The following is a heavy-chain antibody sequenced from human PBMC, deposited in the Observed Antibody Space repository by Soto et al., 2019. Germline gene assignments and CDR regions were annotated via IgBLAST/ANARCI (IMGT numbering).Heavy chain of an antibody. D-gene: IGHD6-13*01. CDR1: GFTFSNYG. CDR3: ARYSSTTNYYYGMDV. J-gene: IGHJ6*02. CDR2: ISNDGSNE. Sequence: QVQLVESGGGVVQPGRSLRLSCAASGFTFSNYGMHWVRQAPGKGLEWLAVISNDGSNENYADSVQGRFTISRDNSKNMVYLQTNSLRAEDRAVYYCARYSSTTNYYYGMDVWGQGTTVTVSS. V-gene: IGHV3-30*03.